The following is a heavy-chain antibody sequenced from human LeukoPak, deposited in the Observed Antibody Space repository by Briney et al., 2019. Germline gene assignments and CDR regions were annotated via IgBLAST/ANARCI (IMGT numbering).Heavy chain of an antibody. D-gene: IGHD2/OR15-2a*01. CDR1: GFSLRSYG. Sequence: GGSLRLSCAASGFSLRSYGMHWVRQSPGKGLLSVSHINHDGRLRDYADYVKGRFTISKDIAKNTVFLQMDSLGAEDAAVYYCTRDVFSLGDSWGQGTLVTVSS. CDR2: INHDGRLR. J-gene: IGHJ4*02. CDR3: TRDVFSLGDS. V-gene: IGHV3-74*01.